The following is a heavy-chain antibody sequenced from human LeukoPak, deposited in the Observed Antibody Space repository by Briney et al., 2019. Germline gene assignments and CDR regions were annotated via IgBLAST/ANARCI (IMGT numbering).Heavy chain of an antibody. D-gene: IGHD6-13*01. CDR2: INHSGST. V-gene: IGHV4-34*01. CDR3: ARDPGIAAAGTANFDY. Sequence: PSETLSLTCAVYGGSFSGYYWSWIRQPPGKGLEWIGEINHSGSTNYNPSLKSRVTISVDTSKNQFSLKLSSVTAADTAVYYCARDPGIAAAGTANFDYWGQGTLVTVSS. CDR1: GGSFSGYY. J-gene: IGHJ4*02.